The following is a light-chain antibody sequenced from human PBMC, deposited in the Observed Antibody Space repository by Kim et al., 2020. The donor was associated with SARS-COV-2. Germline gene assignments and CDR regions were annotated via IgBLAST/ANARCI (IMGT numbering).Light chain of an antibody. CDR1: KLEDKF. J-gene: IGLJ2*01. V-gene: IGLV3-1*01. CDR2: EDN. CDR3: QAWGTRTVV. Sequence: SYELTQPPSVSVSPGQTASIPCSGDKLEDKFTYWYQQKPGQSPVLVIYEDNKRPSEIPDRFSASNSGNTATLTISGTQAVDEADYYCQAWGTRTVVFGGGTNLTVL.